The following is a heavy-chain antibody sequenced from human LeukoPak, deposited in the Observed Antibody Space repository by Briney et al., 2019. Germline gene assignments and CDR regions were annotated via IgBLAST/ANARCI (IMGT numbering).Heavy chain of an antibody. J-gene: IGHJ6*02. D-gene: IGHD2-2*01. CDR3: AGQSEGCSSTSCYGDYYYYYGMDV. CDR1: GDSVSSNSAA. Sequence: SQTLSLTCAISGDSVSSNSAAWNWIRQSPSRGLEWLGRTYYRSKWYNDYAVSVKSRITINPDTSKNQSSLQLNSVTPEDTAVYYCAGQSEGCSSTSCYGDYYYYYGMDVWGQGTMVTVSS. CDR2: TYYRSKWYN. V-gene: IGHV6-1*01.